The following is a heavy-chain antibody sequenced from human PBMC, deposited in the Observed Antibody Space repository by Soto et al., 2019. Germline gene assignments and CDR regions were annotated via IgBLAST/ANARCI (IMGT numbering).Heavy chain of an antibody. CDR1: GGSISSGGYY. CDR3: ARGGYGPYYYYYTDV. CDR2: IYYSGST. J-gene: IGHJ6*03. V-gene: IGHV4-31*03. Sequence: QVQLQESGPGLVKPSQTLSLTCTVSGGSISSGGYYWSWIRQHPGKGLEWIGYIYYSGSTYYNPSLKSRVTISVDTSKNQFSLKLSSVTAAETAVYYCARGGYGPYYYYYTDVWGKGTTVTVSS. D-gene: IGHD5-18*01.